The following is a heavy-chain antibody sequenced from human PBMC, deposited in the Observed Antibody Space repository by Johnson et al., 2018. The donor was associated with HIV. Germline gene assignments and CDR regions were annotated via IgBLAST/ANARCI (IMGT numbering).Heavy chain of an antibody. CDR2: ISYDGSNR. CDR3: ARERIAAAGLDAFDI. D-gene: IGHD6-13*01. J-gene: IGHJ3*02. Sequence: VQLVESGGGVVQPGRSLRLSCAASGFTFSSYTMHWVRQAPGKGLEWVAVISYDGSNRYYADSVKGRFTISRDNSKNTLFLQMNSLRVEDTAVYYCARERIAAAGLDAFDIWGQGTMVTVSS. CDR1: GFTFSSYT. V-gene: IGHV3-30*04.